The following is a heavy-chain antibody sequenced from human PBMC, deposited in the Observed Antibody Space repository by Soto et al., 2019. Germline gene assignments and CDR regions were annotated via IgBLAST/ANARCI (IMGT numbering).Heavy chain of an antibody. CDR2: ISWYSGSI. CDR3: AKDRGCASTNCSPLYYYYDMDV. J-gene: IGHJ6*02. V-gene: IGHV3-9*01. Sequence: GGSLRLSCEVSGFTLEDYAIHWVRQAPGKGLEWVSGISWYSGSIGYADSVKGRFTISRDNAKNSLHLQMDSLRVEDTALYYCAKDRGCASTNCSPLYYYYDMDVWGQGTTVTVS. CDR1: GFTLEDYA. D-gene: IGHD2-2*01.